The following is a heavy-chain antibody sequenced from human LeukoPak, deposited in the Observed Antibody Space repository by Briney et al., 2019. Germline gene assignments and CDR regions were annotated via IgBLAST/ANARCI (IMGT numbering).Heavy chain of an antibody. CDR3: ARGGYYGGNSDY. CDR2: INHSGST. J-gene: IGHJ4*02. Sequence: PSETLSLTCAVYGGSFSGYYWSWIRQPPGKGLEWIGEINHSGSTNYNPSLKSRVTISVDTSKNQFSLKLSSVTAADTAVYYCARGGYYGGNSDYWGQGTLVTVSS. D-gene: IGHD4-23*01. V-gene: IGHV4-34*01. CDR1: GGSFSGYY.